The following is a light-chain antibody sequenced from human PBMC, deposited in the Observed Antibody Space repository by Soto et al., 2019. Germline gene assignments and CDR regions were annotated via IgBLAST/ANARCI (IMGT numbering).Light chain of an antibody. CDR3: MQALESPPT. CDR2: MGF. J-gene: IGKJ4*01. CDR1: QSLLNRNGQNC. Sequence: DIVMTQSPLSLPVTPGEPASISCRSSQSLLNRNGQNCLDWYLQKPGQSPQLLVHMGFIRASGVPDRFSGSGSGTYFTLTISRVEAEDVWVYYCMQALESPPTFGGGTKVEIK. V-gene: IGKV2-28*01.